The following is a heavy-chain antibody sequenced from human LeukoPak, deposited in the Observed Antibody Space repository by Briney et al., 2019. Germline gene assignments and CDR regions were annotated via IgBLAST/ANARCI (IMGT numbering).Heavy chain of an antibody. CDR1: GFTFANYA. CDR3: TRVRVYSGGWYFDY. CDR2: IRSNTYGGTT. V-gene: IGHV3-49*04. D-gene: IGHD6-19*01. J-gene: IGHJ4*02. Sequence: GGSLRLSCTASGFTFANYAMSWVRQAPGKGLEWVGFIRSNTYGGTTHYAASVRGTFTISRDDSKSIAYLQMNSLKTEDTAVYYCTRVRVYSGGWYFDYWGQGTLVTVSS.